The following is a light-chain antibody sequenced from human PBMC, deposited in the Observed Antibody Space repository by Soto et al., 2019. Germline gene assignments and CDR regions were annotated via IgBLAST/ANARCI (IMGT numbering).Light chain of an antibody. CDR3: QQRSIWPAIT. V-gene: IGKV3-11*01. Sequence: EIVLTQSPATLPLSPGERTTLACRASQSVSSYLAWYQQKPGQAPRLLIYDASNRATGIPARFSGSGSGTDFTLTISSLEPEDFGVYYCQQRSIWPAITVGQGPRLEIK. J-gene: IGKJ5*01. CDR2: DAS. CDR1: QSVSSY.